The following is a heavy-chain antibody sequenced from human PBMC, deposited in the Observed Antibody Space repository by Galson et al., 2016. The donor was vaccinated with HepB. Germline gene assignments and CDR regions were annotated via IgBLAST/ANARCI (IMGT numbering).Heavy chain of an antibody. CDR2: ISRSGGSA. J-gene: IGHJ3*01. CDR3: AKDRRPIARYPNDGFDV. V-gene: IGHV3-23*01. Sequence: SLRLSCAASGFTFSSYAMNWVRQAPGKGLEWVSMISRSGGSANYVDSVKGRFTISRDNSKNRLYLQMNGLRAEDTALYYCAKDRRPIARYPNDGFDVWGQGTMVTVSS. D-gene: IGHD2-2*01. CDR1: GFTFSSYA.